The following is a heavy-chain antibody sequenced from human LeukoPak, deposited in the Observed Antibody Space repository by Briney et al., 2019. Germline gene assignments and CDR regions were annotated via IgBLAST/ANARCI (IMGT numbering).Heavy chain of an antibody. D-gene: IGHD6-19*01. CDR2: VSGTSEYI. CDR1: GFTFRTYS. CDR3: ARRYSSGWYSDY. Sequence: AGGSLRLSGAASGFTFRTYSMIWVRQAPGKGLEWVSSVSGTSEYIYYADSVRGRFTISRDNAKNTVYLQMNSLRAEDTAVYYCARRYSSGWYSDYWGQGTLVTVSS. J-gene: IGHJ4*02. V-gene: IGHV3-21*06.